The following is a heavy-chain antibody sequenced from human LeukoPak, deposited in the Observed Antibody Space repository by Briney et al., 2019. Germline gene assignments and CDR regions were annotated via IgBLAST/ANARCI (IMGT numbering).Heavy chain of an antibody. Sequence: SQTLSLTCTVSGGSISSGDHYWSWILQPPGKGLESIGYIYYSGSTYYNPSLKSRVTISVDTSKNQFSLKLSSVTAADTAVYYCATRTGTTRGGFDYWGQGTPVTVSS. CDR2: IYYSGST. J-gene: IGHJ4*02. D-gene: IGHD1-1*01. CDR3: ATRTGTTRGGFDY. CDR1: GGSISSGDHY. V-gene: IGHV4-30-4*08.